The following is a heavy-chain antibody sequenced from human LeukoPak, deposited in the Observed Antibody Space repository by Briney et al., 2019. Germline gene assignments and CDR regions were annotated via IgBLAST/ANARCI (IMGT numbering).Heavy chain of an antibody. V-gene: IGHV3-23*01. D-gene: IGHD3-22*01. CDR2: ISGSGGST. J-gene: IGHJ4*02. CDR1: GFTFSSYA. Sequence: GGSLRLSCAASGFTFSSYAMNWVRQAPGKGLEWVSAISGSGGSTSYADPVKGRFTISRDNSKNTLYLQINSLRAEDTAVYYCAKGDSSAYTPLDYWGQGTLVTVSS. CDR3: AKGDSSAYTPLDY.